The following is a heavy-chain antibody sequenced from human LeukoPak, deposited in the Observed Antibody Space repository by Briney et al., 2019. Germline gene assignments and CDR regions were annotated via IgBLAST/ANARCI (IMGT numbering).Heavy chain of an antibody. CDR2: ISYDDRGK. J-gene: IGHJ4*02. D-gene: IGHD4-17*01. Sequence: GGSLRLSCVASGLPFNYYGMVWFRQSPGKGLEWVSTISYDDRGKHYADTVLGRITISRDNSKNTLYLQLDNLRPEDTAVYYCANEIRPNDYWGQGTLVTVSS. V-gene: IGHV3-30*18. CDR3: ANEIRPNDY. CDR1: GLPFNYYG.